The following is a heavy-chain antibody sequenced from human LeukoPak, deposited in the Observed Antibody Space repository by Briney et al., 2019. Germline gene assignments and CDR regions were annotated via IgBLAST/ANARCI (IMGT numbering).Heavy chain of an antibody. V-gene: IGHV3-30*03. CDR1: GFTFSSYG. CDR2: ISYDGSNK. Sequence: GRSLRLSCAASGFTFSSYGMHWVRQAPGKGLEWVAVISYDGSNKYYADSVKGRFTISRDNSKNTLYLQMNSLRAEDTAVYYCARDTAQANDYWGQGTLVTVSS. J-gene: IGHJ4*02. CDR3: ARDTAQANDY. D-gene: IGHD5-18*01.